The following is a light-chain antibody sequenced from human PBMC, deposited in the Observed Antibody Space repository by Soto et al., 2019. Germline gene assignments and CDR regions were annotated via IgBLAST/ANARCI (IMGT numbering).Light chain of an antibody. V-gene: IGLV2-8*01. CDR3: SSYRGNYNWV. CDR1: SSDVGAHNF. Sequence: QSALTQPPSASGSPGQSVTISCTGTSSDVGAHNFVSWYPHHPGKAPKLMIYDVNRRPSGVPDRFSCSKSGSTASLTVSGLQPEDEADYYCSSYRGNYNWVFGGGTKLTVL. J-gene: IGLJ3*02. CDR2: DVN.